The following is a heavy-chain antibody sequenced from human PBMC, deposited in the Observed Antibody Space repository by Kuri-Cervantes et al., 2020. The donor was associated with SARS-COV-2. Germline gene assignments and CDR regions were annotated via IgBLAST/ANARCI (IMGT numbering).Heavy chain of an antibody. CDR2: IYYSGST. CDR1: CCPISGSSYY. D-gene: IGHD3-10*01. Sequence: SETRSPTCTDYCCPISGSSYYWGWIRQPPGKGLEWIGSIYYSGSTYYNPSLKSRVTISVDTSKNQFSLKLSSVTAADTAVYYCARELLWFGEQWHYYGMDVWGQGSTVTVSS. J-gene: IGHJ6*02. CDR3: ARELLWFGEQWHYYGMDV. V-gene: IGHV4-39*02.